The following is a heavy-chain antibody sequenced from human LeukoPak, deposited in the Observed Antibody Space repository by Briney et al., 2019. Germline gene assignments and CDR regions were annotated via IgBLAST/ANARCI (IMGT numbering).Heavy chain of an antibody. CDR1: GFTFSSYS. Sequence: GGSLRLSCAVSGFTFSSYSMNWVRQAPGKGLEWVSYISSSSSTIYYADSVKGRFTISRDNAKNSLYLQMNSLRAEDTAIYYCARDSGYSSGWGRGTLVTVSS. V-gene: IGHV3-48*01. D-gene: IGHD6-19*01. J-gene: IGHJ2*01. CDR3: ARDSGYSSG. CDR2: ISSSSSTI.